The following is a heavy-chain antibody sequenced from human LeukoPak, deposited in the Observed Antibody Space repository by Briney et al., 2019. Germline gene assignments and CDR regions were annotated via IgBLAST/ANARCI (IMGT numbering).Heavy chain of an antibody. Sequence: GGSLRLSCAASGFTFSNYAMRWVRQAPGKGLEWVSGISGSGDSTYYADSVKGRFTISRDNSKNTLYLQMNSLRAEDTAVYYCGRRSGIAVAGAFDYWGQGTLVTVSS. CDR2: ISGSGDST. D-gene: IGHD6-19*01. J-gene: IGHJ4*02. V-gene: IGHV3-23*01. CDR1: GFTFSNYA. CDR3: GRRSGIAVAGAFDY.